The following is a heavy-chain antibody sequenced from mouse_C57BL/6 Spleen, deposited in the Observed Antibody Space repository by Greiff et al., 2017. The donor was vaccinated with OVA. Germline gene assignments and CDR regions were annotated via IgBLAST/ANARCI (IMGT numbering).Heavy chain of an antibody. J-gene: IGHJ2*01. Sequence: EVMLVESGGGLVKPGGSLKLSCAASGFTFSSYTMSWVRQTPEKRLEWVATISGGGGNTYYPDSVKGRFTISRDNAKNTLYLQMSSLRSEDTALYYCARTGTPFDYWGQGTTLTVSS. V-gene: IGHV5-9*01. CDR3: ARTGTPFDY. D-gene: IGHD4-1*01. CDR1: GFTFSSYT. CDR2: ISGGGGNT.